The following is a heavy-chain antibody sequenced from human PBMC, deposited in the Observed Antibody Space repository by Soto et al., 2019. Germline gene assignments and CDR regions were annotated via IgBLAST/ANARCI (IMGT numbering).Heavy chain of an antibody. Sequence: PGGSLRLSCAASGFTFSSYGMHWVRQAPGKGLDWVAVISYDGSNKYYADSVKGRFTISRDNSKNTLYLQMNSLRAEDTAVYYCAKDHVVVVPALNNWFDPWGQGTLVTVSS. CDR1: GFTFSSYG. V-gene: IGHV3-30*18. J-gene: IGHJ5*02. D-gene: IGHD2-2*01. CDR3: AKDHVVVVPALNNWFDP. CDR2: ISYDGSNK.